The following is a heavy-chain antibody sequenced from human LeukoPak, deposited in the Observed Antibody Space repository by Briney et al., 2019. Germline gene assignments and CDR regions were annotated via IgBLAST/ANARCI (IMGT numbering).Heavy chain of an antibody. D-gene: IGHD4-17*01. CDR3: ARQATVTTPLDY. V-gene: IGHV5-51*01. J-gene: IGHJ4*02. CDR1: GYSFTSYW. Sequence: GESLRISRKGSGYSFTSYWIAWVRQMPGKGLEWMGIIYPGDSDTRYSPSFQGQVTISADKSISTAYLQWSSLKASDSAMYYCARQATVTTPLDYWGQGTLVTVSS. CDR2: IYPGDSDT.